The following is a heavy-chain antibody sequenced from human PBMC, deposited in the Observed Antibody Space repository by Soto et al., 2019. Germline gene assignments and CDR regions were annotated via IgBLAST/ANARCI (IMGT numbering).Heavy chain of an antibody. V-gene: IGHV1-46*01. CDR2: INPSGGST. J-gene: IGHJ4*02. CDR1: GYTFTSYY. Sequence: QVQLVQSGAEVKKPGASVKVSCKASGYTFTSYYMHWVRQAPGQGLEWMGIINPSGGSTSYAQKFQGRVTMTRDTSTSTVYMELSSLRSEDTAVYYCAREGGLIVGATNFDYWGQGTLVTVSS. D-gene: IGHD1-26*01. CDR3: AREGGLIVGATNFDY.